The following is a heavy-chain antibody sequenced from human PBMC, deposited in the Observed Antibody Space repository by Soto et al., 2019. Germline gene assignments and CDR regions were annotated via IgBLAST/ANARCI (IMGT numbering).Heavy chain of an antibody. CDR3: ARGGGYDSFDY. CDR2: ISHLEST. Sequence: SETLSLTCTVSGASISSGGFSWSWIRQSPGKGRDCIGYISHLESTYFHPSFKSRLTMSIDRTRNQFSLKLSSVTAADMAVYYCARGGGYDSFDYWGQGVLVTVSS. CDR1: GASISSGGFS. D-gene: IGHD5-12*01. J-gene: IGHJ4*02. V-gene: IGHV4-30-2*06.